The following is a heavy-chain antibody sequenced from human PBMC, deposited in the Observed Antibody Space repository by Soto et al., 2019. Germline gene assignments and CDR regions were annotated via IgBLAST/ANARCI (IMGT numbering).Heavy chain of an antibody. D-gene: IGHD3-9*01. V-gene: IGHV3-21*01. CDR2: ISSSSSYI. J-gene: IGHJ6*02. CDR1: GFTFSSYS. CDR3: ARVPYDILTGRRMDV. Sequence: PGGSLRLSCAASGFTFSSYSMNWVRPAPGKGLEWVSSISSSSSYIYYADSVKGRFTISRDNAKNSLYLQMNSLRAEDTAVYYCARVPYDILTGRRMDVWGQGTTVTVS.